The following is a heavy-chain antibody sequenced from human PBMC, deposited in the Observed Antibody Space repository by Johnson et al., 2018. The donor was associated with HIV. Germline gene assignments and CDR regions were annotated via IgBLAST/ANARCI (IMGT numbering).Heavy chain of an antibody. J-gene: IGHJ3*02. CDR3: ARSGVLLWFGEKDDAFAI. CDR2: IWYDGSNK. CDR1: GFTFDTYG. Sequence: VQLVESGGGVVQPGRSLRLSCAASGFTFDTYGMHWVRQAPGKGLEWVAVIWYDGSNKYYADSVKGRFTISRDNSKNTLYLQMNSLRAEDTAVYYCARSGVLLWFGEKDDAFAIWGQGTMVTVSS. D-gene: IGHD3-10*01. V-gene: IGHV3-33*01.